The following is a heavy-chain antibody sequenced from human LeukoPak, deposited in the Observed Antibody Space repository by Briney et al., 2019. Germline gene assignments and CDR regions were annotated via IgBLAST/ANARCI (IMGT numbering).Heavy chain of an antibody. V-gene: IGHV1-46*02. D-gene: IGHD1-26*01. CDR3: ARDNSVGDVAWWFDP. CDR1: GYTFKSYG. J-gene: IGHJ5*02. CDR2: INPSGSST. Sequence: GASVKVSCKASGYTFKSYGIIWVRQAPGQGLEWLGLINPSGSSTLYAQKFQGRVTMTRDMSTTTDYMELSSLRSEDTAVYYCARDNSVGDVAWWFDPWGQGTLVTVSS.